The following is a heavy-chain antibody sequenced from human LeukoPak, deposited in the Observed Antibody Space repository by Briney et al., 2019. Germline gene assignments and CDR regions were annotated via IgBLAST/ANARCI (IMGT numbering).Heavy chain of an antibody. Sequence: TGRSQRLSCAASGFTFSSYGMHWVRQAPGKGLEWVAVIWYDGSNKYYADSVKGRFTISRDNSKNTLYLQMNSLRAEDTAVYYCVRDRGFGELLSFWFDPWGQGTLVTVSS. CDR2: IWYDGSNK. CDR1: GFTFSSYG. V-gene: IGHV3-33*01. D-gene: IGHD3-10*01. J-gene: IGHJ5*02. CDR3: VRDRGFGELLSFWFDP.